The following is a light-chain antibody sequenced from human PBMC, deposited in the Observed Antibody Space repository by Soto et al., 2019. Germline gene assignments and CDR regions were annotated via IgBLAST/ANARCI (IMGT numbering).Light chain of an antibody. CDR1: PGISSY. J-gene: IGKJ4*01. V-gene: IGKV1-9*01. CDR3: QQLNTYPLT. Sequence: DIPLTQSPSFLSASVGDRVTITCRASPGISSYLAWYQQKPGKAPKLLTYAVSTLQSGVPSRFSGSVSGTEFTLTISSLQPEDFGTFYCQQLNTYPLTFGGVTKVDIK. CDR2: AVS.